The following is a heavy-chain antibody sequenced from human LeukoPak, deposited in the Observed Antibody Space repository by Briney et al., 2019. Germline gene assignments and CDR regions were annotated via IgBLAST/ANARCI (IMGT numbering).Heavy chain of an antibody. CDR2: IIPIFGTA. D-gene: IGHD3-22*01. J-gene: IGHJ5*02. V-gene: IGHV1-69*05. Sequence: ASVKVSCKASGGTFSSYAISWVRQAPGQGLEWMGRIIPIFGTANYAQKFQGRVTITTDESTSTAYMELSSLRSEDTAVYYCARDLPYYDSSGCDHRRWFDPWGQGTLVTVSS. CDR1: GGTFSSYA. CDR3: ARDLPYYDSSGCDHRRWFDP.